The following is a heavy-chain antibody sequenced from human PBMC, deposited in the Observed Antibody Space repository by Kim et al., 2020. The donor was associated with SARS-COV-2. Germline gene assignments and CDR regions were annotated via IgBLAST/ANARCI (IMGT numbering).Heavy chain of an antibody. CDR1: GFTFSSYG. D-gene: IGHD3-10*01. CDR2: ISYDGSNK. V-gene: IGHV3-30*03. J-gene: IGHJ4*02. CDR3: AVGRSYYGSGTDY. Sequence: GGSLRLSCAASGFTFSSYGMHWVRQAPGKGLEWVAVISYDGSNKYYADSVKGRFTISRDNSKNTLYLQMNSLRAEDTAVYYCAVGRSYYGSGTDYWGQGTLVTVSS.